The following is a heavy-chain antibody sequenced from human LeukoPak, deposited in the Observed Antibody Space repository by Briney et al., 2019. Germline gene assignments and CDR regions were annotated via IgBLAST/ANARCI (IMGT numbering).Heavy chain of an antibody. V-gene: IGHV4-59*05. CDR1: GVSISDYF. Sequence: PSETLSLTCTVSGVSISDYFWGWIRQPAGKGLEWIGRIYYAGTTYYNPSLKSRVTISVDTSKNQFSLKMRSVTAADTAVYYCARRELYFFDFWGQGNLVTVSS. CDR3: ARRELYFFDF. D-gene: IGHD1-7*01. J-gene: IGHJ4*02. CDR2: IYYAGTT.